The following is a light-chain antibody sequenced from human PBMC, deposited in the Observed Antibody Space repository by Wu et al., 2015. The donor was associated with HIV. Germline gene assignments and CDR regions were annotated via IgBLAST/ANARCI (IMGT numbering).Light chain of an antibody. Sequence: EVVLTQSPATLSLSPGERATLSCRASQSLNNYLIWYQQKPGQAPRLLIFDVSNRATGVPARFSGSGSGTDFTLTISSLQPEDVATYYCQKYNSAPWTFGQGTKVEIK. CDR3: QKYNSAPWT. CDR1: QSLNNY. J-gene: IGKJ1*01. CDR2: DVS. V-gene: IGKV3-11*01.